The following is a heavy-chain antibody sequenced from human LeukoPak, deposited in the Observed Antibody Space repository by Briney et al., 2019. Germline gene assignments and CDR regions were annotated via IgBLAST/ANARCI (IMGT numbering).Heavy chain of an antibody. D-gene: IGHD2-15*01. V-gene: IGHV3-23*01. CDR3: ASSVVVDVRGAYDY. CDR2: ISASGP. J-gene: IGHJ4*02. CDR1: GFTFSRLA. Sequence: GGSLRLSCAASGFTFSRLAMTWVRQAPGKGLEWVSTISASGPYYADAVRGRFTISRDNSRNTVYLQMNSLRAEDTAVYYCASSVVVDVRGAYDYWGQGTLVTVSS.